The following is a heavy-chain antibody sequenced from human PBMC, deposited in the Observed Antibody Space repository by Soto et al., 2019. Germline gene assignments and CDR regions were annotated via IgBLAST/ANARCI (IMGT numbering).Heavy chain of an antibody. D-gene: IGHD2-21*02. CDR2: ISGSGGST. J-gene: IGHJ4*02. CDR1: GFTFSSYA. Sequence: GGSLRLSCAASGFTFSSYAMSWVRQAPGKGLEWVSAISGSGGSTYYADSVKGRFTISRDNSKNTLYLQMNSLRAEDTAVYYCAKYQPLVVVTAMHFDYWGQGTLVTVSS. V-gene: IGHV3-23*01. CDR3: AKYQPLVVVTAMHFDY.